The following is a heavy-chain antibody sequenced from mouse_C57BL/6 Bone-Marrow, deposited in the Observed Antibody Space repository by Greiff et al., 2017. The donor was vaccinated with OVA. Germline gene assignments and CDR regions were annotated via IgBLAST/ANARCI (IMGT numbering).Heavy chain of an antibody. V-gene: IGHV1-64*01. CDR2: IHPNSGST. CDR1: GYTFTSYW. CDR3: ARKDWEGLDY. Sequence: VQLQQPGAELVKPGASVKLSCKASGYTFTSYWLHWVKQRPGQGLEWIGMIHPNSGSTNYNEKFKSKATLTVDKSSSTAYMQLSSLTSEDSAVYYCARKDWEGLDYWGQGTTLTVSS. J-gene: IGHJ2*01. D-gene: IGHD4-1*01.